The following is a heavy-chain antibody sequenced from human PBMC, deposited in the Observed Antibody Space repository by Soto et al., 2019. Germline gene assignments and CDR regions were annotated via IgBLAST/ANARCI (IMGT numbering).Heavy chain of an antibody. CDR2: LYDVDGS. Sequence: GALRLSCAAFGLTVSGKKYVAWVRQAPGKGLEWVSALYDVDGSFYSDSVKGRFTTSSDSSKTTVYLQMNDLRPADTAVYYCATWHEREHAYDVWGQGTTVTVSS. J-gene: IGHJ3*01. CDR1: GLTVSGKKY. V-gene: IGHV3-53*01. D-gene: IGHD1-1*01. CDR3: ATWHEREHAYDV.